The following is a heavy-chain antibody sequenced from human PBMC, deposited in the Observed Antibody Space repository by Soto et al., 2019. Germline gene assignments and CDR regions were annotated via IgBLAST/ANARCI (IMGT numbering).Heavy chain of an antibody. CDR2: IYYSGST. Sequence: QVQLQESGPGLVKPSETLSLTCTVSGGSISSYYWSWIRQPPGKGLEWIGYIYYSGSTNYNPSLKSRVPISVDTSKNQFSLKLSSLTAADTAVYYCARRYGVYFDYWGQGTLVTVSS. CDR1: GGSISSYY. J-gene: IGHJ4*02. CDR3: ARRYGVYFDY. D-gene: IGHD4-17*01. V-gene: IGHV4-59*08.